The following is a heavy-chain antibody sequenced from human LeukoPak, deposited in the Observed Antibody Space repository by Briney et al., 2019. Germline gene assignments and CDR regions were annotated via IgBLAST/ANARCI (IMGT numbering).Heavy chain of an antibody. CDR2: INHRGST. CDR1: GGSVSSGSYY. J-gene: IGHJ4*02. V-gene: IGHV4-61*01. Sequence: PSETLSLTCTVSGGSVSSGSYYWSWVRQPPGKGLEGMGEINHRGSTNYNPSLKSRVTMSVDTSKNQFSLKLSSVTAADTAVYYCARGQSIVGATGDYWGQGTLVTVSS. CDR3: ARGQSIVGATGDY. D-gene: IGHD1-26*01.